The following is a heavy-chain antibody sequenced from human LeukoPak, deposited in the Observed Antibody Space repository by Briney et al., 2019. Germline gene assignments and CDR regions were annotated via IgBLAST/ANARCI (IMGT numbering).Heavy chain of an antibody. CDR1: GGSFSGYY. J-gene: IGHJ4*02. V-gene: IGHV4-34*01. CDR3: ARGTSGAGPS. CDR2: INHSGST. Sequence: SETLSLTCAVYGGSFSGYYWSWIRQPPGKGLEWIGEINHSGSTNYNPSLKSRVTISVDTSKNQFSLKLSSVTAADTAVYYCARGTSGAGPSRGQGTLVTVSS. D-gene: IGHD3-16*01.